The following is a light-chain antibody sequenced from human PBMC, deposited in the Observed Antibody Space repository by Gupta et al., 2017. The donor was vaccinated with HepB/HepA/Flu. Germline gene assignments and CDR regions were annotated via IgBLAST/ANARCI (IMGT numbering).Light chain of an antibody. Sequence: DIQMTQFPSTLSAPIGDRVTITRRASDNVNRWLAWYQQKPGRAPKLLINQASNLENGVSSRFRGSGSGTEFTLTISSLQPDDFATYYCQHFHSYPWTFGQGTKVEVK. CDR2: QAS. CDR1: DNVNRW. V-gene: IGKV1-5*03. CDR3: QHFHSYPWT. J-gene: IGKJ1*01.